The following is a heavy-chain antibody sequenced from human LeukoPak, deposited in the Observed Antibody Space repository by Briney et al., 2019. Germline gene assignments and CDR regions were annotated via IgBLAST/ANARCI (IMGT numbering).Heavy chain of an antibody. Sequence: PSETLSLTCTVSGGSISSSSYYWGWIRQPPGKGLEWIGSIYYSGSTYYNPSLKSRVTILIDTSKTQFFLKLSSVTAADTAVYYCARDTIGIGLRLGEYTDYWGQGTLVTVSS. V-gene: IGHV4-39*07. CDR1: GGSISSSSYY. D-gene: IGHD3-16*01. CDR2: IYYSGST. J-gene: IGHJ4*02. CDR3: ARDTIGIGLRLGEYTDY.